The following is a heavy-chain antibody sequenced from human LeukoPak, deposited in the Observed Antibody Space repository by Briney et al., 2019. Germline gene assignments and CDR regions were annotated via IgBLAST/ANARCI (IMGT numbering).Heavy chain of an antibody. CDR3: ARDHLAYYDSSGYYQTHWFDP. V-gene: IGHV4-59*12. Sequence: SETLSLTCAVSGGSISSYYWSWIRQPPGKGLEWIGYIYYSGSTNYNPSLKSRVTISVDTSKNQFSLKLSSVTAADTAVYYCARDHLAYYDSSGYYQTHWFDPWGQGTLVTVSS. CDR1: GGSISSYY. D-gene: IGHD3-22*01. J-gene: IGHJ5*02. CDR2: IYYSGST.